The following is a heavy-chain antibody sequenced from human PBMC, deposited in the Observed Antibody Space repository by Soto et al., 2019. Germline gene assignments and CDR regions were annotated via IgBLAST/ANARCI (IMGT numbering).Heavy chain of an antibody. D-gene: IGHD3-3*01. J-gene: IGHJ6*02. Sequence: SETLSLTCAVYGGSFSGYYWSWIRQPPGKGLEWIGEINHSGSTNYNPSLKSRVTISVDTSKNQFSLKLSSVTAADTAVYYCARVPRKITIFGVVTDTQFYYYGMDVWGQGTMVTVSS. CDR2: INHSGST. CDR3: ARVPRKITIFGVVTDTQFYYYGMDV. CDR1: GGSFSGYY. V-gene: IGHV4-34*01.